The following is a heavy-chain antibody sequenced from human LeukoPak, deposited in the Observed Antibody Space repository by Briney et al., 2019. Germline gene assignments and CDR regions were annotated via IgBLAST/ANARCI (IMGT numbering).Heavy chain of an antibody. Sequence: ASVKGSCKASGYTFTSYDINWVRQATGQGLEWMGWMNPNSGNTGYAQKFQGRVTMTRNTSISTAYMELSSLRSEDTAVYYCARGLYYDFWSGHYYMDVWGKGTTVTVSS. V-gene: IGHV1-8*01. CDR3: ARGLYYDFWSGHYYMDV. CDR1: GYTFTSYD. J-gene: IGHJ6*03. CDR2: MNPNSGNT. D-gene: IGHD3-3*01.